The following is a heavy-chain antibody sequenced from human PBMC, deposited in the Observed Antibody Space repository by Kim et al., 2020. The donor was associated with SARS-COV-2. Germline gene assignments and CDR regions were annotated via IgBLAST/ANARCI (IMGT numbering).Heavy chain of an antibody. D-gene: IGHD1-26*01. V-gene: IGHV3-33*01. Sequence: YADSVKGRFTISRDNSKNTLYLQMNSLSAEDTAVYYCARGPSGSYLDAFDIWGQGTMVTVSS. CDR3: ARGPSGSYLDAFDI. J-gene: IGHJ3*02.